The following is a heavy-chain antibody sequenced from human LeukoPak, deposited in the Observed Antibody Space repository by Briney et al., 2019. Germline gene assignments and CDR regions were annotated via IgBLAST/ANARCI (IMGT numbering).Heavy chain of an antibody. CDR3: AKQRDVGASRGFDY. V-gene: IGHV5-51*01. D-gene: IGHD1-26*01. CDR1: GYSFTYYW. CDR2: IYPGDSDT. J-gene: IGHJ4*02. Sequence: GESLKISCKGSGYSFTYYWIGWVRQMPGKGLEWMGIIYPGDSDTRYRPSFQGHVTISADKSISTAYLQWSSLKASDTAIYFCAKQRDVGASRGFDYWGQGTLVTVSS.